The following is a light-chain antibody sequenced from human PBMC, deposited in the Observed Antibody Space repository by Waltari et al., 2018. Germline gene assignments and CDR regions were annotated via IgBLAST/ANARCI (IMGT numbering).Light chain of an antibody. V-gene: IGLV2-14*03. CDR3: TSYTSSHSLV. CDR1: SREVGNYDW. CDR2: DVS. Sequence: QSALTQPASVSGSPGQSITISCTGTSREVGNYDWVSWYQQHPGKAPKVVIFDVSYRPCGVSNRFSGSKSGNTASLTSSGLQAEDEADYYCTSYTSSHSLVFGTGTKVTVL. J-gene: IGLJ1*01.